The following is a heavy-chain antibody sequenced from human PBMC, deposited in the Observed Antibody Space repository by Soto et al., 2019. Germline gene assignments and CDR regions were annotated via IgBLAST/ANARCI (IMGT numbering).Heavy chain of an antibody. V-gene: IGHV3-23*01. Sequence: EVQLLESGGGLVQPGGSLRLSCAASEFTFSSNAMHWVRQAPGKGLEWVSGITGSGSTTFYADSVKGRFTISRDNSKNTLYLHMSSLRAEGTAIYYCAKDFTAYLSSWFHLWGQGTLVTVSS. J-gene: IGHJ5*02. D-gene: IGHD6-13*01. CDR3: AKDFTAYLSSWFHL. CDR1: EFTFSSNA. CDR2: ITGSGSTT.